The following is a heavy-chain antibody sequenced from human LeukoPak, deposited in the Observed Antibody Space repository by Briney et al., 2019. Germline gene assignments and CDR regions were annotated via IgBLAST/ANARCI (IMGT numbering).Heavy chain of an antibody. Sequence: PGGSLRLSCVGSGFTFNTYWMNWVRQAPGKGLEWVANIREDGSEIYYLDSVKGRFTIFRDNAKNSLYLQMNGLRAEDTAVYCCARHWAHLDYWGQGTLVTVSS. CDR2: IREDGSEI. CDR3: ARHWAHLDY. D-gene: IGHD7-27*01. CDR1: GFTFNTYW. J-gene: IGHJ4*02. V-gene: IGHV3-7*01.